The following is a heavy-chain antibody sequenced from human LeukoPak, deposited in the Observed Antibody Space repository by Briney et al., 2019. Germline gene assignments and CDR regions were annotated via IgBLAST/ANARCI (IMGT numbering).Heavy chain of an antibody. J-gene: IGHJ4*02. CDR3: ARQLSYYEIRGHLNDY. V-gene: IGHV4-34*01. Sequence: PSETLSLTSAFYGGYLCGYYWSWIRQPPGKGLQWIASIYYRGTTFYNPSLRSRVTMSVDTSKDQVSLQLSSETDTVTAQYFCARQLSYYEIRGHLNDYWGQGTQVTVSS. CDR2: IYYRGTT. CDR1: GGYLCGYY. D-gene: IGHD3-22*01.